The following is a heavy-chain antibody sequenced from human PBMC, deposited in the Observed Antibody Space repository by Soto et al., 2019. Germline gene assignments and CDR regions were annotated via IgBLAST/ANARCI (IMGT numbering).Heavy chain of an antibody. CDR1: GFIFSNYA. CDR2: VGGNGLDT. D-gene: IGHD3-9*01. CDR3: AGRTGYPFDY. J-gene: IGHJ4*02. V-gene: IGHV3-23*01. Sequence: EVQLLESGGGLVQPGGSLRLSCAASGFIFSNYAMNWVRQAPGKGLEWVSAVGGNGLDTYYADSVTGRFTIARDNSKNTLYLPMTSLSAELTAVYYCAGRTGYPFDYWCQGMLVTVSS.